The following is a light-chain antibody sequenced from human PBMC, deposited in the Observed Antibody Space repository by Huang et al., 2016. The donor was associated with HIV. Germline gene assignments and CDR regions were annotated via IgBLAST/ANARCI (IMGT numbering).Light chain of an antibody. CDR2: DAS. Sequence: DILLTQSPASLSASVGDRVTITCQASQDIGDYLNWYQHKSGKAPKLLIHDASDLGVVVPSRFSGSGSGTHFTLDISGLQPEDFATYYCQHSDNVPRYTFGQGTRLDI. CDR3: QHSDNVPRYT. CDR1: QDIGDY. J-gene: IGKJ2*01. V-gene: IGKV1-33*01.